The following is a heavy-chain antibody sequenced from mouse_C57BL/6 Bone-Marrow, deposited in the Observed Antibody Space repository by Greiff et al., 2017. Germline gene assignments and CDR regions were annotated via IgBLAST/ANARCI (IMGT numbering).Heavy chain of an antibody. J-gene: IGHJ1*03. CDR3: VRHRVGLLYWYFDV. V-gene: IGHV10-1*01. CDR2: IRSKSNNYAT. CDR1: GFSFNTYA. Sequence: EVQLVESGGGLVQPKGSLKLSCAASGFSFNTYAMNWVRQAPGKGLEWVARIRSKSNNYATYYADSVKDRFTISRDDSESMLYLQMNNLKTEDTAMYYCVRHRVGLLYWYFDVWGTGTTVTVSS. D-gene: IGHD2-13*01.